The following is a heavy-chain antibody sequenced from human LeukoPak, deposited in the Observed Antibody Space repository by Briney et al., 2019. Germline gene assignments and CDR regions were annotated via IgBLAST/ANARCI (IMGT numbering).Heavy chain of an antibody. J-gene: IGHJ4*02. Sequence: GGSLRLSCAASGFTVSSSYMSWVRQAPGKGLEWVSVIYSGGSTFYADSVKGRFTISRDNSKNTLYLQMNSLRAEDTAVYYCARSNSGWSDYWGQGTLVTVSS. CDR2: IYSGGST. CDR1: GFTVSSSY. D-gene: IGHD6-19*01. V-gene: IGHV3-53*01. CDR3: ARSNSGWSDY.